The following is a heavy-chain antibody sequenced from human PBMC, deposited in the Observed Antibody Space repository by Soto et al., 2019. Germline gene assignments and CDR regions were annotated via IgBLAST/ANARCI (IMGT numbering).Heavy chain of an antibody. CDR1: GGSFSGYY. D-gene: IGHD2-15*01. CDR3: ARGRGYCSGGSCYRYYYYGMDV. J-gene: IGHJ6*02. CDR2: INHIGST. Sequence: SETLSLTCAVYGGSFSGYYWSWIRQPPGKGLEWIGEINHIGSTNYNPSLKSRVTISVDTSKNQFSLKLSSVTAADTAVYYCARGRGYCSGGSCYRYYYYGMDVWGQGTTVTVSS. V-gene: IGHV4-34*01.